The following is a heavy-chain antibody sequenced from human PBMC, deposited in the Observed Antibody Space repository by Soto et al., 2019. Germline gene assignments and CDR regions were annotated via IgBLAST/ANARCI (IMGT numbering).Heavy chain of an antibody. CDR1: GFTFSSYA. V-gene: IGHV3-23*01. J-gene: IGHJ4*02. Sequence: GGSLRLSCAASGFTFSSYAMSWVRQAPGKGLEWVSAISGSGGSTYYADSVKGRFTISRDNSKNTLYLQMNSLRAEDTAVYYCAKVDHGRDTAMVTNYWGQGTLVTVSS. D-gene: IGHD5-18*01. CDR2: ISGSGGST. CDR3: AKVDHGRDTAMVTNY.